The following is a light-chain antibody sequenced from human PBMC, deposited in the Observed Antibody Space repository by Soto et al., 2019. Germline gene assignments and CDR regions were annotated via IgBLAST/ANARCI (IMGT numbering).Light chain of an antibody. CDR3: LQDNTYPWT. V-gene: IGKV1-6*01. CDR2: AAY. J-gene: IGKJ1*01. Sequence: AIQMPQSPSSLSASVGDRVTITCRASQGIRSDLGWYQQKPGKAPKLLIYAAYSLQSGVPSRFSGSGSGTDFTLTITSLQPEDFATYYCLQDNTYPWTFGQGTKVDI. CDR1: QGIRSD.